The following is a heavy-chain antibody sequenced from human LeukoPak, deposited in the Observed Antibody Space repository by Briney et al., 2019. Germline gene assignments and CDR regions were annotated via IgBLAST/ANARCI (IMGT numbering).Heavy chain of an antibody. Sequence: GASVKVSCKASGYTFDSYGISWVRQAPGRGLEWMGWISAYNENTNYAQKVQGRVIMTTDKSTSTAYMELRSLRSDDTAVYHCARDGRFGELSDYWGQGTLVTVSS. V-gene: IGHV1-18*01. J-gene: IGHJ4*02. CDR2: ISAYNENT. CDR1: GYTFDSYG. D-gene: IGHD3-10*01. CDR3: ARDGRFGELSDY.